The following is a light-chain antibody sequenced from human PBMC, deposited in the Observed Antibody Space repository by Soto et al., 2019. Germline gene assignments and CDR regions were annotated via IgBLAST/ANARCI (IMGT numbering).Light chain of an antibody. CDR2: KAT. V-gene: IGKV1-5*03. J-gene: IGKJ2*01. Sequence: DFQMTQSPSTLSASVGDGVTITCRASQSIGSGLAWYQQQPGKAPKLLIYKATNLQRGVSSRFSGSGSGTDFSLTISSLQPADSSTYYCQKYHDFQYTFGQGTKLEI. CDR1: QSIGSG. CDR3: QKYHDFQYT.